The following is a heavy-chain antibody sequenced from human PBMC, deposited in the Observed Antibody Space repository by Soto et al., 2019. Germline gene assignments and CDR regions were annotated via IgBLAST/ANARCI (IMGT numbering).Heavy chain of an antibody. CDR1: GGTFSSYA. CDR3: AREEVVVAATSGAFDI. J-gene: IGHJ3*02. V-gene: IGHV1-69*01. D-gene: IGHD2-15*01. Sequence: QVQLVQSGAEVKKPGSSVKVSCKASGGTFSSYAISWVRQAPGQGLEWMGGIIPIFGTANYAQKFQGRVTITADESTSTAYKELSSLRSEDTAVYYCAREEVVVAATSGAFDIWGQGTMVTVSS. CDR2: IIPIFGTA.